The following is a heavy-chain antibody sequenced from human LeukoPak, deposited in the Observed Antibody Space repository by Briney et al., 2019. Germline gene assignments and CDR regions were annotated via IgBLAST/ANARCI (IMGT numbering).Heavy chain of an antibody. D-gene: IGHD2-2*01. Sequence: SSETLSLTCTVSGGSISSGGYYWSWIRQRPGKGLEWIGYIYYSGSTYYNPSLKSRVTISVDTSKNQFSLKLSSVTAADTAVYYCARGQVVPAALWVDYYYGMDVWGQGTTVTVSS. J-gene: IGHJ6*02. V-gene: IGHV4-31*03. CDR3: ARGQVVPAALWVDYYYGMDV. CDR1: GGSISSGGYY. CDR2: IYYSGST.